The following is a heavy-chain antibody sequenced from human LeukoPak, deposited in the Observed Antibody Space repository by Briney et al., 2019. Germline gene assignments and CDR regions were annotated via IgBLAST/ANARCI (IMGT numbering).Heavy chain of an antibody. CDR3: ARDLRDSSSWYPGY. V-gene: IGHV3-33*01. J-gene: IGHJ4*02. Sequence: GGSLRLSCAASGFTFGSYGMHWVRQAPGKGLEWVAVIWYDGSNKYYADSVKGRFTISRDNSKNTLYLQMNSLRAEDTAVYYCARDLRDSSSWYPGYWGQGTLVTVSS. CDR2: IWYDGSNK. CDR1: GFTFGSYG. D-gene: IGHD6-13*01.